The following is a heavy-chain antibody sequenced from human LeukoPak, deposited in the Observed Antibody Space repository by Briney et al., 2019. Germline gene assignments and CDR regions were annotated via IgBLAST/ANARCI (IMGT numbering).Heavy chain of an antibody. D-gene: IGHD6-13*01. Sequence: GASVKVSCKASGYTFTGYYMHWVRQAPGQGLEWMGWINPNSGGTNYAQKFQGRVTMTRDTSISTAYMGLSSLRSEDTAVYYCARRGYSSSWYNNWFDPWGQGTLVTVSS. CDR2: INPNSGGT. V-gene: IGHV1-2*02. CDR3: ARRGYSSSWYNNWFDP. CDR1: GYTFTGYY. J-gene: IGHJ5*02.